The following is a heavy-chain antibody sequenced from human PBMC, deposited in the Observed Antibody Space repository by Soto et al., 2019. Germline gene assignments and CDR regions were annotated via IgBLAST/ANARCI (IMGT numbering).Heavy chain of an antibody. Sequence: QITLKESGPTLVKPTQTLTLTCTFSGFSLNTRGVGVGWIRQPPGKALEWLTLIYWDDAKEYSPSLKSRLTITKDTSKNQVVLIMTNMDPVDTATYYCVHKGEGDRILDFGGQGALVTVSS. CDR3: VHKGEGDRILDF. D-gene: IGHD3-16*01. J-gene: IGHJ4*02. CDR1: GFSLNTRGVG. CDR2: IYWDDAK. V-gene: IGHV2-5*02.